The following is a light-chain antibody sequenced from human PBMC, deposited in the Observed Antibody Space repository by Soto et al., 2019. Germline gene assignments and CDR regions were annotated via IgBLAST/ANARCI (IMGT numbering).Light chain of an antibody. V-gene: IGLV1-47*01. Sequence: QAVVTQPPSASGAPGQRVTISCSGSSSNVGSYYVYWYQQLPGRAPKVVIYRNDQRPSGVPDRFSGSKSGTSSSLDISGLRSEDEADYYCAVWDDSLSGPVFGGGTKLTVL. J-gene: IGLJ2*01. CDR3: AVWDDSLSGPV. CDR1: SSNVGSYY. CDR2: RND.